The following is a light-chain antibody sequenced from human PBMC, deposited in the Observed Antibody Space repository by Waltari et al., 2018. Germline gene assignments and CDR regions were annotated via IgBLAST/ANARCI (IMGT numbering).Light chain of an antibody. CDR2: KDI. CDR1: LLTKKY. J-gene: IGLJ3*02. Sequence: SYELTQPSSVSVSPGQTATITCSGDLLTKKYARWLKQKPGQAPVLVIYKDIARPSGIPELFSGPSSGTTLTLTSSGAQVEDEADYYCFSATDNNDWVFGGGTKLTVL. V-gene: IGLV3-27*01. CDR3: FSATDNNDWV.